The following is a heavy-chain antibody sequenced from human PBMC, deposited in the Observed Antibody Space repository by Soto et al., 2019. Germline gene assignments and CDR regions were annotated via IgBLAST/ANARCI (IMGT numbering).Heavy chain of an antibody. CDR3: ARGSRGSSWYPDYYYYGMDV. D-gene: IGHD6-13*01. CDR1: EGTFSSYA. Sequence: QVQLVQSGAEVKKPGSSVKVSCKASEGTFSSYAISWVRQAPGQGLEWMGGIIPIFGTANYAQKFQGRVTITADESTSTAYMELSSLRSEDTAVYYCARGSRGSSWYPDYYYYGMDVWGQGTTVTVSS. V-gene: IGHV1-69*12. J-gene: IGHJ6*02. CDR2: IIPIFGTA.